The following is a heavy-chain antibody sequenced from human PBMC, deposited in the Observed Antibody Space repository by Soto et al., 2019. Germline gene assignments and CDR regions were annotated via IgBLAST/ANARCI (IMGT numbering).Heavy chain of an antibody. CDR3: ARTKVGDCGGACYQSHAFDI. Sequence: ASLKISCKGCGYRFTSYWIGWVRQMPGKGLEWMGIIYPGDSDTRYSPSFQGQVTISADKSISTAYLQWSSLKASDTAMYYCARTKVGDCGGACYQSHAFDIWGQGTMVTVSS. J-gene: IGHJ3*02. CDR1: GYRFTSYW. V-gene: IGHV5-51*01. D-gene: IGHD2-21*02. CDR2: IYPGDSDT.